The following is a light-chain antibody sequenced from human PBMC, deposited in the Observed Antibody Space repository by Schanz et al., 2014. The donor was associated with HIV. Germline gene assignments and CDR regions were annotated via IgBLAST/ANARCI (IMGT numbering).Light chain of an antibody. CDR2: EVN. V-gene: IGLV2-8*01. J-gene: IGLJ2*01. CDR1: SSDVGKYNY. CDR3: SSYAGSNTVV. Sequence: QSVLTQPPSASGSPGQSVTISCTGTSSDVGKYNYVSWYQQHPGKAPKLIISEVNKRPSGVPDRFSGSKSGNTASLTVSGLQADDEADYYCSSYAGSNTVVFGGGTKLTVL.